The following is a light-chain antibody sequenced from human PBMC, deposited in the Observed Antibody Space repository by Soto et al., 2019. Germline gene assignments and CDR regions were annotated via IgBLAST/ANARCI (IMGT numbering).Light chain of an antibody. Sequence: ARQMAQSPSSLSASVGDRVTITCRASQGIGNDVGWFQQKPGKAPKLLIYAAATLQSGVPSRFSGSRSGTDFTLTISSLQPEDFATYYCLQDHNYPLTFGGGTKVEIK. CDR2: AAA. J-gene: IGKJ4*01. CDR3: LQDHNYPLT. V-gene: IGKV1-6*02. CDR1: QGIGND.